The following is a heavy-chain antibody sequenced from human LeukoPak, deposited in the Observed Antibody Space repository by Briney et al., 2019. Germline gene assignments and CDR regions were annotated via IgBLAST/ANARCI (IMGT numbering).Heavy chain of an antibody. CDR2: ISSSSSYI. J-gene: IGHJ4*02. CDR1: GFTFSSYS. Sequence: PGGSLRPSCAPSGFTFSSYSMNWVRQAPGKGLEWVSSISSSSSYIYYADSVKGRFTISRDNAKNSLYLQMNSLRAEDTAVYYCARGDGGAAGYDYWGQGTLVTVSS. D-gene: IGHD1-26*01. CDR3: ARGDGGAAGYDY. V-gene: IGHV3-21*01.